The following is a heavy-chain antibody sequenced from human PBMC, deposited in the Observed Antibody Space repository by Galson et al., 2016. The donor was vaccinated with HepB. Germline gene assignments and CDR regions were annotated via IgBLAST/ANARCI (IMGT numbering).Heavy chain of an antibody. J-gene: IGHJ4*02. CDR2: ISTSGSYI. CDR1: GFTFSSNS. V-gene: IGHV3-21*01. D-gene: IGHD3-10*01. Sequence: SLRLSCAASGFTFSSNSMNWVRQAPGKGLEWVSSISTSGSYIYYADSVRGRFTISRDNAGNSLYLQMNSLRAEDTAVYYCARSPSGFTFGKIDYWGQGSLVTVSS. CDR3: ARSPSGFTFGKIDY.